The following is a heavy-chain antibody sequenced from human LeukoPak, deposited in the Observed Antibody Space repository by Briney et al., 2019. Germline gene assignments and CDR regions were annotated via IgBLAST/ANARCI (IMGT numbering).Heavy chain of an antibody. V-gene: IGHV1-2*02. D-gene: IGHD2-15*01. Sequence: ASVKVSCKASGYTFSDYYIHWVRQAHGQGLEWMGWINPNSDGRNYAQKFQGRVTMTWDTSISTAYMALSSLTSDDTAVFFCARTPMGGHSYMDVWGKGTAVIVSS. CDR1: GYTFSDYY. CDR2: INPNSDGR. CDR3: ARTPMGGHSYMDV. J-gene: IGHJ6*03.